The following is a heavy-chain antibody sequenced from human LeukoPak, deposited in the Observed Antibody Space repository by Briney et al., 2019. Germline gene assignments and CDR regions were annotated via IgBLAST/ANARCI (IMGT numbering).Heavy chain of an antibody. J-gene: IGHJ4*02. CDR2: ISAYNGNT. V-gene: IGHV1-18*01. Sequence: ASVKVSCKASGGTSSSYAISWVRQAPGQGLEWMGWISAYNGNTNYAQKLQGRVTMTTDSSTSTAYMELRSLRSDDTAVYYCARDSHSGSYLDFDYWGQGTLVTVSS. D-gene: IGHD1-26*01. CDR1: GGTSSSYA. CDR3: ARDSHSGSYLDFDY.